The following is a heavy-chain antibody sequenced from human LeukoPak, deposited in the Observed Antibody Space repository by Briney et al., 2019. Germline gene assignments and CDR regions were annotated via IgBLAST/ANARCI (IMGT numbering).Heavy chain of an antibody. CDR1: GDSVSSGDYH. D-gene: IGHD6-19*01. Sequence: SETLSLTCTVSGDSVSSGDYHWSWIRQPPGKGLEWIGNISNSGNTNYNPSLKSRVTISIDTSKNQFSLKLSSVTAADTAVYYCARLGSGYPDYWGQGTLVTVSS. J-gene: IGHJ4*02. V-gene: IGHV4-61*08. CDR2: ISNSGNT. CDR3: ARLGSGYPDY.